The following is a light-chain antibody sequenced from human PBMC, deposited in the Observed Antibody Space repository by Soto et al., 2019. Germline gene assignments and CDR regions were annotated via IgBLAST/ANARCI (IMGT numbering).Light chain of an antibody. CDR2: SNN. Sequence: QAVLTQPPSASATPGQRVSISCSGSRSNIGSNYVYWYQQLPGAAPRLLMYSNNQRPSVVPGRFSVSKSGTSASLAISGLRSEDDADYYCAAWDDNLSGWVFGGGTKLTVL. CDR1: RSNIGSNY. J-gene: IGLJ3*02. CDR3: AAWDDNLSGWV. V-gene: IGLV1-47*02.